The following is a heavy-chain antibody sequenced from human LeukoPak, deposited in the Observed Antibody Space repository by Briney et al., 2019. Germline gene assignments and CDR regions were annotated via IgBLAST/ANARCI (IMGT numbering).Heavy chain of an antibody. CDR2: ISSSGSTI. V-gene: IGHV3-48*03. J-gene: IGHJ6*04. CDR3: ARAVGAIYGTDA. CDR1: GFTFSSHE. Sequence: TGGSLRLSCAASGFTFSSHEMNWVRQAPGKGLEWVSYISSSGSTIYYADSVKGRFTISRDNAKNSLYLQMNSLRAEDTAVYYCARAVGAIYGTDAWGKGTTVTVSS.